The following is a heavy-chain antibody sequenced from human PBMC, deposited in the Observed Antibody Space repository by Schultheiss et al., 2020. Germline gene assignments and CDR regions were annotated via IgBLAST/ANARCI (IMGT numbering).Heavy chain of an antibody. V-gene: IGHV3-30-3*01. CDR3: ARDRMDYGDYGYYYYGMDV. J-gene: IGHJ6*02. D-gene: IGHD4-17*01. Sequence: GGSLRLSCAASGFTFSSYAMHWVRQAPGKGLEWVAVISYDGSNKYYADSVKGRFTISRDNAKNSLYLQMNSLRAEDTAVYYCARDRMDYGDYGYYYYGMDVWGQGTTVTVSS. CDR1: GFTFSSYA. CDR2: ISYDGSNK.